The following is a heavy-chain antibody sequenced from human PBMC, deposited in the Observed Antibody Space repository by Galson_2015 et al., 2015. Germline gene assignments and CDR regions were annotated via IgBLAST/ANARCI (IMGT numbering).Heavy chain of an antibody. CDR3: ARVVAAAAAAGDYYYYYYMDV. Sequence: SVKVSCKASGYTFTSYAMHWVRQAPGQRLEWMGWINAGNGNTKYSQKFQGRVTITRDTSASTAYMELSSLRSEDTAVYYCARVVAAAAAAGDYYYYYYMDVWGKGTTVTVSS. CDR2: INAGNGNT. D-gene: IGHD6-13*01. J-gene: IGHJ6*03. CDR1: GYTFTSYA. V-gene: IGHV1-3*01.